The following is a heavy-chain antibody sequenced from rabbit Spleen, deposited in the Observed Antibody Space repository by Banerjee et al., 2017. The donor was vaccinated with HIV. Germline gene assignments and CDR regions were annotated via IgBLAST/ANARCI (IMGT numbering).Heavy chain of an antibody. CDR3: ARDLTGVIGWNFGW. D-gene: IGHD1-1*01. Sequence: QEQLVESGGGLVQPGGSLKLSCKASGFDFSSYGVSWVRQAPGKGLEWISCIAGSSDSTYYASWAKGRFTISRTSSTTVTLQLTSLTAADTATYFCARDLTGVIGWNFGWWGPGTLVTVS. J-gene: IGHJ4*01. CDR1: GFDFSSYG. CDR2: IAGSSDST. V-gene: IGHV1S45*01.